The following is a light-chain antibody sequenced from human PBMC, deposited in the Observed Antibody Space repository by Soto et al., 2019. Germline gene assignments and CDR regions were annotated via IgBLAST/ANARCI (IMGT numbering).Light chain of an antibody. J-gene: IGLJ2*01. V-gene: IGLV2-14*01. CDR1: SSDVDDYNY. CDR2: EVS. Sequence: QSALTQPASVSGSPGQSITISCTGTSSDVDDYNYVSWYQQHPGKAPKLLIYEVSNRPSGVSNRFSGSKSGNTASLTISGLQAEDEADYYCSSYTSSSTLGFGGGTQLTVL. CDR3: SSYTSSSTLG.